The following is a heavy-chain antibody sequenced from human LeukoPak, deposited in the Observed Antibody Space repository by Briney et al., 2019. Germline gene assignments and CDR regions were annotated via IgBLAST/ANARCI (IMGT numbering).Heavy chain of an antibody. D-gene: IGHD6-13*01. CDR2: ISWNSGSI. Sequence: GGSLRLSCAASGFTFDDYAMHWVRQAPGKGLEWVSGISWNSGSIGYADSVKGRFTISRDNAKNSLYLQMNSLRAEDTALYYCAKDSSSSWYSFDYWGQGTLVTVSS. J-gene: IGHJ4*02. CDR1: GFTFDDYA. V-gene: IGHV3-9*01. CDR3: AKDSSSSWYSFDY.